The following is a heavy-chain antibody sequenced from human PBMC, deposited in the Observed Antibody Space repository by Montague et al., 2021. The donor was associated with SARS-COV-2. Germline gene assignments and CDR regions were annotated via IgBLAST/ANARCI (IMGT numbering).Heavy chain of an antibody. CDR2: INHKGTT. J-gene: IGHJ5*02. CDR1: GGSLSGYY. CDR3: VRGPAVKSYYDFWSGPKWFDP. V-gene: IGHV4-34*01. Sequence: SETLSLTCTVSGGSLSGYYWSWIRQPPGKGLEWIGEINHKGTTYDNPSLKSRVALSLDTSRNQFSLNLNSVTAADTAVYYCVRGPAVKSYYDFWSGPKWFDPWGQGNLVTVSS. D-gene: IGHD3-3*01.